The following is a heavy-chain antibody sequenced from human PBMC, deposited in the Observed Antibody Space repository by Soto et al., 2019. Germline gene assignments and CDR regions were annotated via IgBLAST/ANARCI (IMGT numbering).Heavy chain of an antibody. Sequence: ASVKVSCKASGGTFSSYAISWVRQAPGQGLEWMGGIIPIFGTANYAQKFQGRVTITADESTSTAYMELSSLRSEDTAVYYCAISPRGYYALWFDPWGQGTLVTVSS. CDR3: AISPRGYYALWFDP. D-gene: IGHD3-22*01. V-gene: IGHV1-69*13. CDR1: GGTFSSYA. J-gene: IGHJ5*02. CDR2: IIPIFGTA.